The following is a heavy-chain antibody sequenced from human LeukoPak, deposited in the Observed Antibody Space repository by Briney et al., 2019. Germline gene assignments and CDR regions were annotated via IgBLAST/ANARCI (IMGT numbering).Heavy chain of an antibody. V-gene: IGHV4-59*08. J-gene: IGHJ3*02. CDR2: IYYSGST. CDR1: GGSISRYY. D-gene: IGHD3-3*01. CDR3: ARADPTYDFWSGGAFDI. Sequence: PSETLSLTCNVSGGSISRYYWSWIRQPPGKGLEWIGYIYYSGSTYYNPSLKSRVTISVDTSKNQFSLKLSSVTAADTAVYYCARADPTYDFWSGGAFDIWGQGTMVTVSS.